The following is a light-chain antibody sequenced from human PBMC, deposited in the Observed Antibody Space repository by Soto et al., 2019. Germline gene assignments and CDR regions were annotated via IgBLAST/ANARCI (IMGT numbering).Light chain of an antibody. V-gene: IGLV2-14*01. J-gene: IGLJ1*01. Sequence: LTQPASVSGSPGQSITISCTGTSSDVGGYNYVSWYQQHPGKAPKLMIYEVSNRPSGVSNRFSGSKSGNTASLTISGLQAEDEADYYCSSYTSSSTLVFGTGTKVTAL. CDR3: SSYTSSSTLV. CDR2: EVS. CDR1: SSDVGGYNY.